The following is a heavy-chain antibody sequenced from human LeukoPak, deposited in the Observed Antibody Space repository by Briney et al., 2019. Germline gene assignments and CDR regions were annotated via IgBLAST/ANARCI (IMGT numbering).Heavy chain of an antibody. CDR1: GYTFTSYG. Sequence: ASVKVSCKASGYTFTSYGISWVRQAPGQGLEWMGWISAYNGNTNYAQKLQGRVTMTTDTSTSTAYMELRSLRSEDTAVYYCARAGGYYGSGSYYYYYYMDVWGKGTTVTVSS. CDR2: ISAYNGNT. CDR3: ARAGGYYGSGSYYYYYYMDV. J-gene: IGHJ6*03. D-gene: IGHD3-10*01. V-gene: IGHV1-18*01.